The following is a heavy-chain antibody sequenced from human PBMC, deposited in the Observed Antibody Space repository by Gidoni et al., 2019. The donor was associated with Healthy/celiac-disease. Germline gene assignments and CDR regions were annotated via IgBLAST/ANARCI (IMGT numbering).Heavy chain of an antibody. CDR1: GFPFSIDS. Sequence: EVQPVESGGGLVQPGGYLRLSCAASGFPFSIDSMNWGRQAPGKGLEWVSYISSSSSTRYYADSVKGRFTISRDNAKNSLYLQMNSLRDEDTAVYYCAGDITIFGVVSGAFDIWGQGTMVTVSS. CDR2: ISSSSSTR. CDR3: AGDITIFGVVSGAFDI. J-gene: IGHJ3*02. V-gene: IGHV3-48*02. D-gene: IGHD3-3*01.